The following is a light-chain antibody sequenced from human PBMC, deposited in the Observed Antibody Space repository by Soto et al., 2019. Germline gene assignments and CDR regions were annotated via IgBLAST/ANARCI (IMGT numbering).Light chain of an antibody. V-gene: IGLV2-23*01. CDR1: SSDVGAYNL. CDR2: EGT. J-gene: IGLJ3*02. Sequence: QSALTQPASVSGSPGQSITGSCTGTSSDVGAYNLVSWYQQHPGKAPRLIIYEGTKRPSGISHRFSGSKSDNTASLTISGLRAEDEAHYHCCSYAGSRTFVFGGGTQLTVL. CDR3: CSYAGSRTFV.